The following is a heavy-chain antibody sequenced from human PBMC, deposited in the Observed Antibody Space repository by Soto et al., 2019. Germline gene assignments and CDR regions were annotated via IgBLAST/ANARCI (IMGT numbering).Heavy chain of an antibody. J-gene: IGHJ4*02. CDR3: TRHQRNVDTAMVWGREY. CDR2: IRSKANSYAT. Sequence: EVQLVESGGGLVQPGGSLKLSCAASGFTFSGSAMHWVRQASGKGLEWVGRIRSKANSYATAYAASVKGRFTISRDDSKNTAYLQMNSLKTEDTAVYYCTRHQRNVDTAMVWGREYWGQGTLVTVSS. D-gene: IGHD5-18*01. CDR1: GFTFSGSA. V-gene: IGHV3-73*01.